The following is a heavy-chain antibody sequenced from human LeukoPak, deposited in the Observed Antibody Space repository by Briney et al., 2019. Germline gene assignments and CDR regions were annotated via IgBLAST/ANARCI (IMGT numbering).Heavy chain of an antibody. J-gene: IGHJ4*02. CDR1: GYTFTSYY. CDR3: ARYSSGWYYFDY. D-gene: IGHD6-19*01. V-gene: IGHV1-46*01. CDR2: INPSGGST. Sequence: ASVKVSCKASGYTFTSYYMHWVRQAPGQGLEWMGIINPSGGSTSYAQKFQGRVTMTRDTSTNTVYMELSSLRSEDTAVYYCARYSSGWYYFDYWGQGTLVTVSS.